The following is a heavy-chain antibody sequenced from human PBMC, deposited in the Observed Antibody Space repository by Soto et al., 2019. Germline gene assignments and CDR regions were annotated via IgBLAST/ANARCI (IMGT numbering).Heavy chain of an antibody. CDR1: GGSISTEY. CDR3: ARDLLRFDYYMDV. Sequence: SETPSLTCTVSGGSISTEYWSWIRQPPGKELEWIGYIYYSGSTKYNPSLKSRVTISVDTSKNQFSLKLSSVTAADTAVYYCARDLLRFDYYMDVWGKGTTVTVSS. V-gene: IGHV4-59*12. J-gene: IGHJ6*03. D-gene: IGHD3-3*01. CDR2: IYYSGST.